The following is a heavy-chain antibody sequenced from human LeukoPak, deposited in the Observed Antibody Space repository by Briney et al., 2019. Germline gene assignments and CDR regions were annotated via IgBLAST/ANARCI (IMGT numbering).Heavy chain of an antibody. CDR2: IYYGGSI. CDR3: ARGNDY. Sequence: SETLSLTCTVSGVSINISYWSWIRQPPGKGLEWIGFIYYGGSINYNPSLKSRVTISIDSSKTQVSLKLSSVTAADTAVYYCARGNDYWGQGTLVTVSS. J-gene: IGHJ4*02. V-gene: IGHV4-59*08. CDR1: GVSINISY.